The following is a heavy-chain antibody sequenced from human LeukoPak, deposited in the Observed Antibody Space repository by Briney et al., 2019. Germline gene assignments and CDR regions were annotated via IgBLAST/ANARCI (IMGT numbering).Heavy chain of an antibody. CDR2: INHSGST. Sequence: SETLSLTCAVYGGSFSGYYWSWIRQPPGKGLEWIGEINHSGSTNYNPSLKSRVTITVDTSKNQFSLKLSSVTAADTAVYYCARVKRVLRFLEWLPYSNWFDPWGQGTLVTVSS. D-gene: IGHD3-3*01. CDR1: GGSFSGYY. V-gene: IGHV4-34*01. J-gene: IGHJ5*02. CDR3: ARVKRVLRFLEWLPYSNWFDP.